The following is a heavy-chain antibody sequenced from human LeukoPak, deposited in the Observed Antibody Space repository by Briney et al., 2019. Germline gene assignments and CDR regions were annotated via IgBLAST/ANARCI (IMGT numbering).Heavy chain of an antibody. CDR1: GYTFTSYA. D-gene: IGHD4-17*01. V-gene: IGHV1-69*04. J-gene: IGHJ4*02. Sequence: GASVKVSCKASGYTFTSYAISWVRQAPGQGLEWMGRIIPILGIANYAQKFQGRVTITADKSTSTAYMELSSLRSEDTAVYYCASLTVTTENYWGQGTLVTVSS. CDR2: IIPILGIA. CDR3: ASLTVTTENY.